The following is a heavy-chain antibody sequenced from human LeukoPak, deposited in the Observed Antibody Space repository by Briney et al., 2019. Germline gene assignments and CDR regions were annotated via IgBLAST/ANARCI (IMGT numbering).Heavy chain of an antibody. CDR2: INHSGST. J-gene: IGHJ3*02. D-gene: IGHD6-19*01. V-gene: IGHV4-34*01. CDR1: GGSFSGYY. CDR3: ARQVAVAGTLSAFDI. Sequence: SETLSLTCAVYGGSFSGYYWSWIRQPPGKGLEWIGEINHSGSTNYNPSLKSRVTISVDTSKNQFSLKLSSVTAADTAVYYCARQVAVAGTLSAFDIWGQGTMVTVSS.